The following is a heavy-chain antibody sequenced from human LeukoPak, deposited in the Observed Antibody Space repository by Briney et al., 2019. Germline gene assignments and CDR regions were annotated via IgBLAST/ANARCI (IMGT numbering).Heavy chain of an antibody. CDR3: ARSAAARRGLYFDY. J-gene: IGHJ4*02. Sequence: GESLKISCKGSGYSFTTYWIGWVRQMPGKGLEWMGIIYPTDSDTRYSPSFQGQVTISADNSITTAYLQWSGLKPPHTAMYYCARSAAARRGLYFDYWGQGTLVTVSS. CDR1: GYSFTTYW. V-gene: IGHV5-51*01. CDR2: IYPTDSDT. D-gene: IGHD6-6*01.